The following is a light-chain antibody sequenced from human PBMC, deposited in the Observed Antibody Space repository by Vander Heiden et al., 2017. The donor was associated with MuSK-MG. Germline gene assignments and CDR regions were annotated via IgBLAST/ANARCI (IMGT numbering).Light chain of an antibody. V-gene: IGLV3-21*02. CDR2: DDT. CDR1: NIGSKS. CDR3: QLWDSSRVHRV. J-gene: IGLJ3*02. Sequence: SYVLTQPPSVSVAPGQTASITCGGDNIGSKSVHWYQQKPGQAPVVVVHDDTDRPSGISDRFSGSKSGNTATLTITRVGAGDEADDYCQLWDSSRVHRVFGGGTKLTVL.